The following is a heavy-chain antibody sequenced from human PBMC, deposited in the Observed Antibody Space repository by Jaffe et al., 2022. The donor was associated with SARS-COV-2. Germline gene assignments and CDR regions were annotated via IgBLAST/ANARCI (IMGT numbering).Heavy chain of an antibody. Sequence: QVQLVQSGAAVKKPGSSMNVSCQASGDTLTSYTISWLRQAPGQGLEWMGRIIPILAIANYAQKFQDRVTITADKSTSTVNMELSSLRSEDTAVYYCARDPFTLGSELHAFDVWGQGTLVTVSS. D-gene: IGHD1-7*01. CDR1: GDTLTSYT. V-gene: IGHV1-69*08. CDR2: IIPILAIA. CDR3: ARDPFTLGSELHAFDV. J-gene: IGHJ3*01.